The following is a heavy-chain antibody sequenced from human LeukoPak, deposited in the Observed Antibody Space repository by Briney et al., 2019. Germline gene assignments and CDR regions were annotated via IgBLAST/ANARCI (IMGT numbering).Heavy chain of an antibody. J-gene: IGHJ4*02. Sequence: PGGSLRLSCAASGFTFDSYAMHWVRQAPGKGLEWVSGISGSTGSTSYADSVKGRFTISRDSAKNSLFLQMNSLRAEDMAVYYCAKSDIAYGDHIGYCDYWGQGTLVTVSS. CDR1: GFTFDSYA. CDR2: ISGSTGST. CDR3: AKSDIAYGDHIGYCDY. V-gene: IGHV3-9*03. D-gene: IGHD4-17*01.